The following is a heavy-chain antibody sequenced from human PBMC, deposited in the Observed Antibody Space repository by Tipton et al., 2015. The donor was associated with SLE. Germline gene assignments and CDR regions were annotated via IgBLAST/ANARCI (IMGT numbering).Heavy chain of an antibody. CDR1: GGSITSGSHY. V-gene: IGHV4-61*02. CDR2: IYSSGSP. CDR3: ARDNWGPWVYYYYYMDV. J-gene: IGHJ6*03. D-gene: IGHD7-27*01. Sequence: TLSLTCTVSGGSITSGSHYWNWIRQPAGKGLEWIGRIYSSGSPNYNPSLKSRVTISADTSKNQFSLKLSSVTATDTAVYYCARDNWGPWVYYYYYMDVWGKGTTVTVSS.